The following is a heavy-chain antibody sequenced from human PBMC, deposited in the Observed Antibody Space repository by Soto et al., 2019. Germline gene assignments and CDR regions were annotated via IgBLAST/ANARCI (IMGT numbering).Heavy chain of an antibody. CDR3: AKSPVGPDGYNYDYYGMDV. V-gene: IGHV3-23*01. D-gene: IGHD5-12*01. CDR1: GLTFSTYA. Sequence: EVHLLESGGDLVQPGGSLRLSCTASGLTFSTYAMSWVRQAPGKGLEWVSAIGGSGTGGRTYYAGSVKGRFTISRDNSKNTVYLQMNSLRADDTSVYYCAKSPVGPDGYNYDYYGMDVWGQGTTVTVSS. J-gene: IGHJ6*02. CDR2: IGGSGTGGRT.